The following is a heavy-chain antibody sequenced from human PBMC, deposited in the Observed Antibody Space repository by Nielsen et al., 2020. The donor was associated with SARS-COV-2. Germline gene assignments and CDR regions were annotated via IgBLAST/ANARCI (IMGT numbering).Heavy chain of an antibody. D-gene: IGHD3-22*01. Sequence: ASVMVSCKASGYTFTGYYMHWVRQAPGQGLEWMGWINPNSGGTNYAQKFQGRVTMTRDTSISTAYMELSRLRSDDTAVYYCARDSSNYYDSSLGWFDPWGQGTLVTVSS. CDR3: ARDSSNYYDSSLGWFDP. CDR2: INPNSGGT. V-gene: IGHV1-2*02. CDR1: GYTFTGYY. J-gene: IGHJ5*02.